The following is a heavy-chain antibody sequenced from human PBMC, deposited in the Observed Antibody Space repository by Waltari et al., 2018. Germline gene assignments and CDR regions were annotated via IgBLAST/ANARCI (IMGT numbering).Heavy chain of an antibody. CDR3: ARGAFRAYQPLLYFDY. J-gene: IGHJ4*02. CDR1: GFTVRSNY. V-gene: IGHV3-53*02. CDR2: IYSGGST. Sequence: ELQLVETGGGLVRPGGSLRLSCAATGFTVRSNYINWVRQVPGKGPEWCSVIYSGGSTDYADSVKGRFTISRDNSKNTLYLQMDSLTAEDTAIYYCARGAFRAYQPLLYFDYWGLGTPVTVSS. D-gene: IGHD2-15*01.